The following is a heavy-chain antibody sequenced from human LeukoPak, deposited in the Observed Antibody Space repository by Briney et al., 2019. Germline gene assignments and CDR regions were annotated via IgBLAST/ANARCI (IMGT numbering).Heavy chain of an antibody. CDR2: ISSSSSYI. J-gene: IGHJ3*02. CDR1: GFTFSSYS. D-gene: IGHD2-15*01. CDR3: ASTGYCSGGSCLGAFDI. Sequence: GGSLRLSCVASGFTFSSYSMNWVRQAPGKGLEWVSSISSSSSYIYYADSVKGRFTISRDNAKNSLYLQMNSLRAEDTAVYYCASTGYCSGGSCLGAFDIWGQGTMVTVSS. V-gene: IGHV3-21*01.